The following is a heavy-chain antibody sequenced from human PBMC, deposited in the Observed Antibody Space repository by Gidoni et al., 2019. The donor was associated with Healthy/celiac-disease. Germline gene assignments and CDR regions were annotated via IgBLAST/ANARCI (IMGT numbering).Heavy chain of an antibody. Sequence: QVLLQESGPGLVPPSETLSLTCAVSGYSISSGYYCGWIRPPPGKGLEWIGSIYHSGSTYYNPSLKSRVTISVDTSKNQFSRKLSSVNAADTAVYYCARIEDFGPNGFDPWGQGTLVTVSS. CDR3: ARIEDFGPNGFDP. D-gene: IGHD3-3*01. J-gene: IGHJ5*02. V-gene: IGHV4-38-2*01. CDR1: GYSISSGYY. CDR2: IYHSGST.